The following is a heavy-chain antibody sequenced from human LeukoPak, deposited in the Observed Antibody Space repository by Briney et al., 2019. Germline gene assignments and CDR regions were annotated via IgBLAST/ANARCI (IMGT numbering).Heavy chain of an antibody. J-gene: IGHJ4*02. V-gene: IGHV3-7*01. D-gene: IGHD3-10*01. CDR1: GFPFSSYW. CDR2: INQGGRDK. Sequence: GSLRLSCAASGFPFSSYWMTWVRQAPGKGLEWVATINQGGRDKYYVDSVKGRFTISRDNDKNLLYLQMNSLTAEDAAVYYCAKARGRENYYGSGSYGYWGQGTLVTVSS. CDR3: AKARGRENYYGSGSYGY.